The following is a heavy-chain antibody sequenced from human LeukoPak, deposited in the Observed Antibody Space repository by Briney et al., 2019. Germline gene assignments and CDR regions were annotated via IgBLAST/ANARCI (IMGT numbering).Heavy chain of an antibody. D-gene: IGHD2-2*01. CDR3: ARLSTSRPIGWFDP. CDR1: GYSISSGYY. Sequence: PSETLSLTCAVSGYSISSGYYWGWIRQPPGKGLEWIGSIYHSGSTYYNPYLKSRVTISVDTSKNQFSLKLSSVTAADTAVYYCARLSTSRPIGWFDPWGQGTLVTVSS. V-gene: IGHV4-38-2*01. J-gene: IGHJ5*02. CDR2: IYHSGST.